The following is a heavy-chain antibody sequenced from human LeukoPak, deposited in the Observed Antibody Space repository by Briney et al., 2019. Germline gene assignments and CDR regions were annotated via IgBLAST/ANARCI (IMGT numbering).Heavy chain of an antibody. CDR1: GFTFSSYA. J-gene: IGHJ4*02. D-gene: IGHD2-15*01. V-gene: IGHV3-30-3*01. CDR3: ARDLYGYCSGGSCYANPGY. CDR2: ISYDGSNK. Sequence: PGRSLRLSCAASGFTFSSYAMHWVRQAPGKGLEWVAVISYDGSNKYYADSVKGRFTISRGNSKNTLYLQMNSLRAEDTAVYYCARDLYGYCSGGSCYANPGYWGQGTLVTVSS.